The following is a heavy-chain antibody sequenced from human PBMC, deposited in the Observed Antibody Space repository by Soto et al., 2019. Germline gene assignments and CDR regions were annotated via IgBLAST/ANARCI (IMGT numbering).Heavy chain of an antibody. V-gene: IGHV1-8*01. Sequence: ASVNVSFKASGYTFTSYDINWVRKANGQGLEWMGWMNPNSGNTGYAQKFQGRVTMTRNTSISTAYMELSSLRSEDTAVYYCESGRGSGYYYYGMDVWGQWTTVTVSS. D-gene: IGHD1-26*01. CDR1: GYTFTSYD. CDR2: MNPNSGNT. CDR3: ESGRGSGYYYYGMDV. J-gene: IGHJ6*02.